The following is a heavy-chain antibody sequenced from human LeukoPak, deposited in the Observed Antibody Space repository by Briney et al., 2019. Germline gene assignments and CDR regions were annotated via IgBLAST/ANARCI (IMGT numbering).Heavy chain of an antibody. V-gene: IGHV3-23*01. J-gene: IGHJ3*02. CDR1: GLTFNNYA. D-gene: IGHD2-15*01. Sequence: GGSLRLSCEASGLTFNNYAMHWVRQSSGKGLEWVSGIGSSGGGTYYADSVKGRFTISGDTSKDTVYLQMDSLRAEDTAIYYCAKIHQNRVVVGAKGAFDIWGQGTVVTVSS. CDR3: AKIHQNRVVVGAKGAFDI. CDR2: IGSSGGGT.